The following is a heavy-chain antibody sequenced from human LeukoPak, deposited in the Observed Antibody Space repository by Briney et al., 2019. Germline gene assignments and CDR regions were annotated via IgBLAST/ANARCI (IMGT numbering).Heavy chain of an antibody. CDR1: GFTFSDYY. CDR2: LNWNGGST. CDR3: ATSFPQNSFMDV. D-gene: IGHD3-3*02. J-gene: IGHJ6*03. V-gene: IGHV3-20*04. Sequence: GGSLRLSCAAPGFTFSDYYMSWIRQAPGKGLEWVSGLNWNGGSTGYADSVKGRFTISRDNAKNSLYLQMISLRAEDTALYYCATSFPQNSFMDVWGKGTTVTVSS.